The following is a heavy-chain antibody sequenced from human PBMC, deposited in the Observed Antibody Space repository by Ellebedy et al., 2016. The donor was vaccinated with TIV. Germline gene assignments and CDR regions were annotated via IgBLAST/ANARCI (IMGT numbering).Heavy chain of an antibody. V-gene: IGHV3-33*08. J-gene: IGHJ4*02. CDR3: AALDMGNDF. CDR1: GLTFSTYS. CDR2: IWYDGSNK. Sequence: GESLKISCTASGLTFSTYSMNWVRQAPGKGLEWVAVIWYDGSNKYYAGSVKGRFTISRDNSKNTLYLQMNSLRAEDTAVYYCAALDMGNDFWGQGTLVTVSS. D-gene: IGHD3-9*01.